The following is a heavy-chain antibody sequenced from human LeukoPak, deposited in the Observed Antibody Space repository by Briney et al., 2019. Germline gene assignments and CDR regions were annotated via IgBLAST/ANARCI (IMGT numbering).Heavy chain of an antibody. CDR3: ARGPRLTGQWLVRWHYFDY. CDR1: GFTFSSYS. Sequence: PGGSLRLSCAASGFTFSSYSMNWVRQAPGKGLEWVSSISSSSSYIYYADSVKGRFTISRDNAKNSLYLQMNSLRAEDTAVYYCARGPRLTGQWLVRWHYFDYWGQGTLVTVSS. V-gene: IGHV3-21*01. J-gene: IGHJ4*02. CDR2: ISSSSSYI. D-gene: IGHD6-19*01.